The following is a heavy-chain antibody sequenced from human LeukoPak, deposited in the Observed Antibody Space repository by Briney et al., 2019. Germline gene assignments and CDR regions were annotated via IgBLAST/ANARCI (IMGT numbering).Heavy chain of an antibody. J-gene: IGHJ4*02. D-gene: IGHD4-11*01. Sequence: TSQTLSLTCTVSGGSISSGDYFWSWIRQPPGKGLEWIGYIYYTGSTYYNPSLKSRVTISVDTSRNQFSLKLSSVTAADTAVYYCARGMTTVTHWGQGTLVTVSS. CDR2: IYYTGST. CDR3: ARGMTTVTH. V-gene: IGHV4-30-4*01. CDR1: GGSISSGDYF.